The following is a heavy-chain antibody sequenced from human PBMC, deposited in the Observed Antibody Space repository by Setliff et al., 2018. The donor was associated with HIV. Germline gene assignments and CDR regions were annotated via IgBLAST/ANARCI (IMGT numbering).Heavy chain of an antibody. CDR2: ISYSGTT. Sequence: SETLSLTCTVSGGSISSSSYFWGWIRQPPGKGLEWIGFISYSGTTYYNPSLRSRVTVSVDTSKNQFSLKLTSVTAADTAVYYCARASVVHAIAVGYWGQGTLVTVSS. CDR3: ARASVVHAIAVGY. J-gene: IGHJ4*02. D-gene: IGHD2-15*01. CDR1: GGSISSSSYF. V-gene: IGHV4-39*01.